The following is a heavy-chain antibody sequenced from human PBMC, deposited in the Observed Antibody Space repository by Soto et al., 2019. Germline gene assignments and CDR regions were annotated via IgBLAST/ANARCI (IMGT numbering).Heavy chain of an antibody. CDR2: IYYSGST. CDR3: ARPSYSGYSSSWYYYGMDV. CDR1: GGSISSSSYY. D-gene: IGHD6-13*01. V-gene: IGHV4-39*01. Sequence: SETLSLTCTVSGGSISSSSYYWGWIRQPPGKGLEWIGSIYYSGSTYYNPSLKSRVTISVDTSKNQFSLKLSSVTAADTAVYYCARPSYSGYSSSWYYYGMDVWGQGTTVTVSS. J-gene: IGHJ6*02.